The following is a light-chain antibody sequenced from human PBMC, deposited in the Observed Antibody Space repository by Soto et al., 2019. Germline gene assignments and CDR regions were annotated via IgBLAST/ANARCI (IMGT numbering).Light chain of an antibody. Sequence: DIQMTQSPSTLSASVGDRVTITCRASQSVSDWLAWYQQKPGKAPKLLIYDVSSLESGVPSRFSGSGSGTEFTLTISSPQPDDFATYYCQQYNSFWTFGQGTKVDIK. CDR3: QQYNSFWT. CDR1: QSVSDW. J-gene: IGKJ1*01. CDR2: DVS. V-gene: IGKV1-5*01.